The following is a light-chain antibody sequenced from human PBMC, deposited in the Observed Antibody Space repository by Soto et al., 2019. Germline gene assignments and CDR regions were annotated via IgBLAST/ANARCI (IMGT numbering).Light chain of an antibody. Sequence: QSALAQPASVSGSPGQSITISCTGTSSDVGGYNYVSWYQQHPGKAPKLMIYEVSNRPSGVSNRFSGSKSGNTASLTISGLQAEDEADYYCRSYTSSSTYVFXTGTKVTSL. V-gene: IGLV2-14*01. CDR1: SSDVGGYNY. CDR2: EVS. J-gene: IGLJ1*01. CDR3: RSYTSSSTYV.